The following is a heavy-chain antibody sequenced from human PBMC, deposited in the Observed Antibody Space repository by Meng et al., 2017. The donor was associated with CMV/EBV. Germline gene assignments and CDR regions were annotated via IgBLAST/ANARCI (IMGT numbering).Heavy chain of an antibody. J-gene: IGHJ4*02. CDR1: GYTVTSYG. Sequence: QVQLGQSGAEVKKPXASVKGSGKASGYTVTSYGISWVRQAPGQGLEWMGWISAYNGNTNYAQKFQGRVTMTRDTSISTAYMELSRLRSDDTAVYYCVTSGAVPYLGQGTLGTVSS. V-gene: IGHV1-18*01. D-gene: IGHD6-19*01. CDR3: VTSGAVPY. CDR2: ISAYNGNT.